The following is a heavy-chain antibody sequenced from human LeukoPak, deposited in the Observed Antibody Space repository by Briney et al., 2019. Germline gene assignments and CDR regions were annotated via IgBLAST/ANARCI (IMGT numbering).Heavy chain of an antibody. CDR1: GFTLRAND. J-gene: IGHJ4*01. Sequence: GGSLRLSCADSGFTLRANDMSWVRQAPGKGLEWVSLIYAGGTISAFYADSVRGRFTGSRHDSQNTLDLHMSGLRVDDTAVYYCLLQGPGSPPRWGHGTLVTVSS. V-gene: IGHV3-53*04. CDR2: IYAGGTISA. D-gene: IGHD1-26*01. CDR3: LLQGPGSPPR.